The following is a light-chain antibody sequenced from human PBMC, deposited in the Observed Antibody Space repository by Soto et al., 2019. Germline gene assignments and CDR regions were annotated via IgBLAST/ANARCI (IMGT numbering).Light chain of an antibody. CDR2: EVS. Sequence: QSALTQPASVSGAPGQSITISCSGSSSDIGGYNYVSWYQHHPGKVPKVIIYEVSNRPSGVSNRFTGSKSGNTASLTISGLQAEDEADYYCCSYTSSAELVFGGGTKLTVL. V-gene: IGLV2-14*01. J-gene: IGLJ3*02. CDR3: CSYTSSAELV. CDR1: SSDIGGYNY.